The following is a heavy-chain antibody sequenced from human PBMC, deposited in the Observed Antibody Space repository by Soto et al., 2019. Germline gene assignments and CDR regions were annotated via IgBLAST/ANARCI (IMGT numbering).Heavy chain of an antibody. CDR3: ARRLAHKGESSIRPGPPWLDP. CDR1: GYSFTSYW. V-gene: IGHV5-10-1*01. Sequence: GESLKISCEGSGYSFTSYWISWVRQMPGKGLEWMGRIDPSDSYTNYSPSFQGHVTISADKSISTAYLQWSSLKASDTAMYYCARRLAHKGESSIRPGPPWLDPWGQGTLVTVSS. D-gene: IGHD3-16*01. CDR2: IDPSDSYT. J-gene: IGHJ5*02.